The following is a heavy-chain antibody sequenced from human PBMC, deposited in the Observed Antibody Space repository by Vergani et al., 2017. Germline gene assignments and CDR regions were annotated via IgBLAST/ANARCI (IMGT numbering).Heavy chain of an antibody. J-gene: IGHJ1*01. Sequence: VQLVQSGAGVKKPGSSVKVSCKASGDTFSSYAISWVRQAPGQGLEWMGRIIPIFGTANYEQKFQGRVTITADESTSTAYMELSSLRSEDTAVYYCARSETNYYDSSGYYYSSVYFQHWGQGTLVTVSS. CDR3: ARSETNYYDSSGYYYSSVYFQH. CDR2: IIPIFGTA. D-gene: IGHD3-22*01. V-gene: IGHV1-69*13. CDR1: GDTFSSYA.